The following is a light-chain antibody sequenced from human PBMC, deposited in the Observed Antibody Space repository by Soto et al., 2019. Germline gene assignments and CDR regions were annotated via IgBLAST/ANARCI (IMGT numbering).Light chain of an antibody. CDR2: DVS. Sequence: DIQMTHSHSSLSGSVGDRVTIXWRASQGINIYLAWYQQAAGKVPKHLIYDVSSRAAGVPSRFSGTGSETDFTLTISGLQSEDSAIYFCQQYNNWPFSFGQGTRLEIK. CDR1: QGINIY. CDR3: QQYNNWPFS. J-gene: IGKJ5*01. V-gene: IGKV1-27*01.